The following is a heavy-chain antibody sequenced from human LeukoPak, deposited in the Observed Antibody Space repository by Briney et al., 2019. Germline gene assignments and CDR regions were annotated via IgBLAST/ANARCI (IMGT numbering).Heavy chain of an antibody. CDR1: GGSISSYY. V-gene: IGHV4-59*01. D-gene: IGHD2-21*01. J-gene: IGHJ4*02. Sequence: SETLSLTCTVSGGSISSYYWSWIRQPPGKGLEWIGYIYYSGSTNYYPSLKSRVTISVDTSKNQFSLKLSSVTAADTAVYYCARGDGYKSYYFDYWGQGTLVTVSS. CDR2: IYYSGST. CDR3: ARGDGYKSYYFDY.